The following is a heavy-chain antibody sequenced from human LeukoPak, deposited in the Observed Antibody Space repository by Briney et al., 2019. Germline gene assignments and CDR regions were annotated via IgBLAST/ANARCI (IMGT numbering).Heavy chain of an antibody. V-gene: IGHV4-59*01. J-gene: IGHJ3*02. CDR2: IYHTGGT. Sequence: SETLSLTCTVSGGSFNDYFWSWIRQPPGKGLEWTGYIYHTGGTHYNPSLKSRVTMSLGTSKNQFSLKLSSVTALDTAVYFCAREDSGFQIWGQGTMVTVSS. CDR3: AREDSGFQI. CDR1: GGSFNDYF.